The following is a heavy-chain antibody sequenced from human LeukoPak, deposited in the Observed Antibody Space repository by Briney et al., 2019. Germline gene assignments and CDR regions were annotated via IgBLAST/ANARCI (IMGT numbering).Heavy chain of an antibody. CDR2: ISNDGVT. V-gene: IGHV3-53*01. Sequence: SCKASGYTFTGYYMHWVRQAPGRGLEWVSVISNDGVTDYADSVKGRFTISRDDSNDTVFLQMSSLRPEDTAVYYCGGSGSYYTPSYYWGQGTLVTVSS. J-gene: IGHJ4*02. D-gene: IGHD3-10*01. CDR3: GGSGSYYTPSYY. CDR1: GYTFTGYY.